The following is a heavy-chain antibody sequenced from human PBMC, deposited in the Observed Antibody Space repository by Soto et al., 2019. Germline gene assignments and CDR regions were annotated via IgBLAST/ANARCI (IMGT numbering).Heavy chain of an antibody. J-gene: IGHJ4*02. Sequence: SETLSLTCAVSGYSISSGYYWGWIRQPPGKGLEWIGSIYHSGSTYYNPSLKSRVTISVDTSKNQFSLKLSSVTAADTAVYYCARAGRQQLVPVDYGGQGTLVTVS. V-gene: IGHV4-38-2*01. CDR1: GYSISSGYY. D-gene: IGHD6-13*01. CDR2: IYHSGST. CDR3: ARAGRQQLVPVDY.